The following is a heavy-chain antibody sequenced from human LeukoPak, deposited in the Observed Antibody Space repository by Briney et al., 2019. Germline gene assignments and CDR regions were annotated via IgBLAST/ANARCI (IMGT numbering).Heavy chain of an antibody. V-gene: IGHV4-4*07. CDR2: ITSAGDT. J-gene: IGHJ5*02. CDR1: GGSISPYF. CDR3: AREDLKLPHNWFDP. Sequence: SETLSLTCTVSGGSISPYFWSWIRQPAGKGLEWIGRITSAGDTVYNPSLRGRVTMSLDTSKNQFSLILNSVTALDTALYYCAREDLKLPHNWFDPWGQGTLVTVSS.